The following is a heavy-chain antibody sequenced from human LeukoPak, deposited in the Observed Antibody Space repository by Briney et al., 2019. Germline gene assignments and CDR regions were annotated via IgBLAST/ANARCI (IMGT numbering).Heavy chain of an antibody. J-gene: IGHJ6*02. CDR1: GCTFSSYG. Sequence: GGSLRLSCAASGCTFSSYGMHWVRQAPGKGLEWVAVISYDGSNKYYADSVKGRFTISRDNSKNTLYLQMNSLRAEDTAVYYCAKGDYYYGMDVWGQGTTVTVSS. CDR3: AKGDYYYGMDV. CDR2: ISYDGSNK. V-gene: IGHV3-30*18.